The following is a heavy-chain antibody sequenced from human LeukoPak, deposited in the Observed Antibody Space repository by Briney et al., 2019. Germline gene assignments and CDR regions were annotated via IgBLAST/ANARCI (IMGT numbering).Heavy chain of an antibody. V-gene: IGHV3-30*18. CDR3: AKSSSGGNSPPFYYYGMDV. Sequence: PGGSLRLSCAASGFTFSTYGMHWVRQAPGKGLEWVAVISYDGSDKYYADSMKGRFTISKDNSKTTLYLQMNSLRAEDTAVYYCAKSSSGGNSPPFYYYGMDVWGQGTTVTVSS. CDR2: ISYDGSDK. J-gene: IGHJ6*02. CDR1: GFTFSTYG. D-gene: IGHD4-23*01.